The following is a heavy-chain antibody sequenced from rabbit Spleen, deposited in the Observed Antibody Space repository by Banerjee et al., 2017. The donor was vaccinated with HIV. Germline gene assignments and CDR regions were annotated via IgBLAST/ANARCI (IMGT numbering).Heavy chain of an antibody. CDR2: IDPVFGIT. D-gene: IGHD4-2*01. CDR1: GFTLSSYY. CDR3: ANWLYNNVDGLDS. J-gene: IGHJ2*01. V-gene: IGHV1S7*01. Sequence: QLKESGGGLVQPGGSLKLSCTASGFTLSSYYMNWVRQAPGKGLEWIGYIDPVFGITYYANWVNGRFSISRENAQNTVFLQMTSLTAADTATYFCANWLYNNVDGLDSWGPGTLVTVS.